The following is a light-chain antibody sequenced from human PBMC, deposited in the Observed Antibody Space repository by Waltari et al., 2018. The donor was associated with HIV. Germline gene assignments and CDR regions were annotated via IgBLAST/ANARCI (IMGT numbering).Light chain of an antibody. Sequence: EIVLTQSPGTLSLSPGERATLSCRASQSVSSSSLAWFQQNPGQAPRLRIYGASNRATGIPDRFSGSGSGTDFTLTISRLEPEDFAVYYCQQYDTSPRTFGQGTKVEIK. CDR2: GAS. CDR1: QSVSSSS. V-gene: IGKV3-20*01. CDR3: QQYDTSPRT. J-gene: IGKJ1*01.